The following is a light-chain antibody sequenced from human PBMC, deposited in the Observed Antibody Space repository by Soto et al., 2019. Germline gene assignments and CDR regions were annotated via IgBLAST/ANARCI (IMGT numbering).Light chain of an antibody. CDR1: HSIDNY. Sequence: DIQMTQSPSPLSASVGDRVTITCRASHSIDNYLSWYQQKPGKAPKLLIYAASNLQRGVSSRFSGSGSGTDFTLTIDSLQPDDFAIYYCQQCFSIPPTFGHGTKVETK. CDR2: AAS. V-gene: IGKV1-39*01. CDR3: QQCFSIPPT. J-gene: IGKJ1*01.